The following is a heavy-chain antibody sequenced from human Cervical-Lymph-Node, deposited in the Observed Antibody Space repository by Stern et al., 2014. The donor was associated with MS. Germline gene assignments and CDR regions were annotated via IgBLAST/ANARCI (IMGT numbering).Heavy chain of an antibody. CDR2: SGNKAASYTT. Sequence: EVQLVESGGGLVQPGGSLRLSCAASGFTLSDHYMDWVRQAPGKGLEWVGRSGNKAASYTTDYAASVKGRFSISRDDSQNSLYLHLNSLKTEDTAVYYCSRDLGVGGMDVWGQGTTVSVSS. D-gene: IGHD3-3*01. J-gene: IGHJ6*02. CDR3: SRDLGVGGMDV. V-gene: IGHV3-72*01. CDR1: GFTLSDHY.